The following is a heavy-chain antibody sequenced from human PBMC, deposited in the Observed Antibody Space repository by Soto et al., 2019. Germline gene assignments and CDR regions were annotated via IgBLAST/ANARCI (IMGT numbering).Heavy chain of an antibody. Sequence: QVQLVQSGAEEKKPGASVKVSCKASGYTFTSYAMHWVRQAPGQRLEWMGWINAGNGNTKYSQKFQGRVTITRDTSASTAYMELSSLRSEDTAVYYCARSPGGGLYYGDYWGQGSLVTVSS. D-gene: IGHD6-19*01. J-gene: IGHJ4*02. CDR3: ARSPGGGLYYGDY. V-gene: IGHV1-3*05. CDR1: GYTFTSYA. CDR2: INAGNGNT.